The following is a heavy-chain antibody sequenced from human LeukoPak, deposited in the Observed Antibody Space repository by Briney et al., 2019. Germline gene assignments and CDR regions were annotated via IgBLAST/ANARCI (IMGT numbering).Heavy chain of an antibody. D-gene: IGHD1-1*01. CDR3: ARLGRSTHWLEPFDY. J-gene: IGHJ4*02. CDR1: GGSISNCY. V-gene: IGHV4-59*08. CDR2: IYYSGNT. Sequence: ASETLSLTCTVSGGSISNCYWSWIRQPPGKGLEWIGYIYYSGNTNYNPSLKSRVTISVDTSKNQFSLKLSSVTAADTAVYYCARLGRSTHWLEPFDYWGQGTLVTVSS.